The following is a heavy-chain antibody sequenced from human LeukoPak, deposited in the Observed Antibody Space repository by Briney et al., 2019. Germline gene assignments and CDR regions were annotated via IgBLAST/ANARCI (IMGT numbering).Heavy chain of an antibody. CDR1: GGSISSGSYY. D-gene: IGHD3-22*01. CDR3: ARAPTYYDSSGYWGGDAFDI. Sequence: SQTLSLTCTVSGGSISSGSYYWSWIRQPAGKGLEWIGRIYTSGCTNYNPSLKSRVTISVDTSKNQFSLKLSSVTAADTAVYYCARAPTYYDSSGYWGGDAFDIWGQGTMVTVSS. V-gene: IGHV4-61*02. J-gene: IGHJ3*02. CDR2: IYTSGCT.